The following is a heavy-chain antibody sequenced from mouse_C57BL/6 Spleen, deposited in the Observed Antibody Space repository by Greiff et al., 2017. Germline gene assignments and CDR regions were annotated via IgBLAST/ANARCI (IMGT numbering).Heavy chain of an antibody. V-gene: IGHV1-82*01. CDR1: GYAFSSSW. CDR3: AREGGNYPYWYFDV. D-gene: IGHD2-1*01. J-gene: IGHJ1*03. Sequence: QVQLQQSGPELVKPGASVKISCKASGYAFSSSWMNWVKQRPGKGLEWIGRIYPGDGDTNYNGKFKGKATLTAEKSSSTAYMQLSSLTSEDSAVYFCAREGGNYPYWYFDVWGTGTTVTVSS. CDR2: IYPGDGDT.